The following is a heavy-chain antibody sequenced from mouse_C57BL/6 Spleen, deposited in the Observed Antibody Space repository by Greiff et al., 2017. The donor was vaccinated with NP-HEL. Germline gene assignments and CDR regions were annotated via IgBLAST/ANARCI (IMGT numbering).Heavy chain of an antibody. J-gene: IGHJ2*01. V-gene: IGHV1-82*01. CDR1: GYAFSSSW. D-gene: IGHD3-2*02. CDR3: AREGAAQAHY. CDR2: IYPGDGDT. Sequence: QVQLKESGPELVKPGASVKISCKASGYAFSSSWMNWVKQRPGKGLEWIGRIYPGDGDTNYNGKFKGKATLTADKSSSTAYMQLSSLTSEDSAVYFCAREGAAQAHYWGQGTTLTVSS.